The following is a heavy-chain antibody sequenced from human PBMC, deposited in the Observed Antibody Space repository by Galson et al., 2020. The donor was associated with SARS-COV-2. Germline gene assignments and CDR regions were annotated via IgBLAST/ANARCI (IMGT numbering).Heavy chain of an antibody. V-gene: IGHV3-30*04. CDR3: ARDAPYYDFWSGLYYYYYGMDV. Sequence: GGSLRLSCAASGFTFSSYAMHWARQAPGKGLEWVAVISYDGSNKYYAASVKGRFTISRDNSKNTLYLQMNSLRAEDTAVYYCARDAPYYDFWSGLYYYYYGMDVWGQGTTVTVSS. CDR2: ISYDGSNK. D-gene: IGHD3-3*01. CDR1: GFTFSSYA. J-gene: IGHJ6*02.